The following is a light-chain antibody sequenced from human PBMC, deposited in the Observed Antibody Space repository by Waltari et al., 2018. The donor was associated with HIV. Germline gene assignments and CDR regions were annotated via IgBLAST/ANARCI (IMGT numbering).Light chain of an antibody. CDR2: AAS. V-gene: IGKV1-12*01. Sequence: DIHLTQSPYFVSASVGDAVTLTCRVSQAISDWVAWYQQPPGKAPKLLSYAASKLHAGVPSRFSGWGSGTNFSLTIGRLQREDYATYFCQQSNNFPFTFGPGTQVDVK. CDR1: QAISDW. J-gene: IGKJ3*01. CDR3: QQSNNFPFT.